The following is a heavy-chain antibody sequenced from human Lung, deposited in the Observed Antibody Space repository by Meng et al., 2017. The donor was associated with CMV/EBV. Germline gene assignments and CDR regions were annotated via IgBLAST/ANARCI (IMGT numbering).Heavy chain of an antibody. D-gene: IGHD3-10*01. CDR1: GFIFSSYS. CDR3: ARGGYGTGPRLMDD. J-gene: IGHJ4*02. CDR2: ISSRSRFI. Sequence: SCAASGFIFSSYSLNWVRQAPGKGLEWVSSISSRSRFIEYADSVKGRFTVSRDNAKNSLYLQLNSLRVEDTAIYYCARGGYGTGPRLMDDWGQGXLVTVSS. V-gene: IGHV3-21*01.